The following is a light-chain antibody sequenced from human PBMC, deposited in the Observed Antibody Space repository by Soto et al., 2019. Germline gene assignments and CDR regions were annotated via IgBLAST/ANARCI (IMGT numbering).Light chain of an antibody. Sequence: DIQMTQSPSTLSASVGDRVTITCRASQSISSRLAWYQQKPGKAPNLLIYKASSLESGVPSRFSGSGSGTEFTLPISSLQPDDFATYYCQQYNSHPLTFGGGTKVEIK. CDR1: QSISSR. CDR2: KAS. V-gene: IGKV1-5*03. CDR3: QQYNSHPLT. J-gene: IGKJ4*01.